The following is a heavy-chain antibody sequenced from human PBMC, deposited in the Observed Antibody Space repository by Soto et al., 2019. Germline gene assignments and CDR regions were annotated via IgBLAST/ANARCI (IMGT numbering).Heavy chain of an antibody. J-gene: IGHJ4*02. Sequence: SETLSLTCAVSGGSISSSNWWSWVRQPPGKGLEWIGEIYHSGSTNYSPSLKSRVTISVDKSKNQFSLKLSSVTAADTAVYYCAREDCSGGSCLNSDWGQGTLVTVSS. V-gene: IGHV4-4*02. CDR1: GGSISSSNW. D-gene: IGHD2-15*01. CDR3: AREDCSGGSCLNSD. CDR2: IYHSGST.